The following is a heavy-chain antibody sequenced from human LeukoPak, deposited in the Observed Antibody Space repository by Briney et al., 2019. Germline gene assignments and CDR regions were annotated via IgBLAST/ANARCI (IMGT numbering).Heavy chain of an antibody. D-gene: IGHD3-3*01. CDR2: IFHAGKT. Sequence: PSETLSLTCAVSGYPISINYYWGWIRLPPGKGLEWIANIFHAGKTFYNPSLKSRVTMSVDTSRNQFSLQLSSVTAADAAVYYCAALRLIGDRRYWYFDFWGRGTLVTVSS. CDR1: GYPISINYY. CDR3: AALRLIGDRRYWYFDF. J-gene: IGHJ2*01. V-gene: IGHV4-38-2*01.